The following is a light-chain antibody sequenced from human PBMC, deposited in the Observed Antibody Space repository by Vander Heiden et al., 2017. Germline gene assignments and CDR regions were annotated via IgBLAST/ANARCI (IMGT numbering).Light chain of an antibody. CDR2: DVT. V-gene: IGLV2-14*03. CDR1: SNDVGGYNY. J-gene: IGLJ2*01. Sequence: ALTHPASLSASPGQSITISCSGTSNDVGGYNYVAWYQQHPDKVPRLMMYDVTTRPSGVSNRFSGSKSGNTASLTISGLQAEDEADYYCSSYTTRGILIFGGGTKLTVL. CDR3: SSYTTRGILI.